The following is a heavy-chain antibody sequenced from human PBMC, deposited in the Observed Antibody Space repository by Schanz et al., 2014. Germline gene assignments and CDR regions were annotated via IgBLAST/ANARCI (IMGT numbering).Heavy chain of an antibody. D-gene: IGHD2-2*01. CDR2: IWSDGSTK. CDR3: AKDSTHIDIVLVPTAIDY. V-gene: IGHV3-30*02. J-gene: IGHJ4*02. CDR1: GFAFSVYG. Sequence: VQLVESGGGLVQPGGSLRLSCAASGFAFSVYGMHWVRQAPGKGPEWVAVIWSDGSTKYYADSVKGRFTISRDNSRNTLYLQMNSLRTEDTAVYYCAKDSTHIDIVLVPTAIDYWGQGTLVTVSS.